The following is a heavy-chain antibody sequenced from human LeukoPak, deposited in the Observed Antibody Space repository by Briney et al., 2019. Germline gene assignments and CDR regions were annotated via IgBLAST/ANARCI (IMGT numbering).Heavy chain of an antibody. CDR2: INPSGGST. CDR3: ARATLILEWLPCDY. Sequence: ASVKVSCKASGYTFTSYGISWVRQAPGQGLEWMGIINPSGGSTSYAQKFQGRVTMTRDTSTSTVYMELSSLRSEDTAVYYCARATLILEWLPCDYWGQGTLVTVSS. CDR1: GYTFTSYG. D-gene: IGHD3-3*01. V-gene: IGHV1-46*01. J-gene: IGHJ4*02.